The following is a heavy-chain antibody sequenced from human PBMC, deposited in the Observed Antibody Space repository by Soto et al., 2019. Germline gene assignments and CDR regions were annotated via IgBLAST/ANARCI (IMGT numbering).Heavy chain of an antibody. CDR2: IYHSGST. J-gene: IGHJ4*02. Sequence: QVQLQESGPGLVKPSGTLSLTCAVSGGSISSSNWWSWVRQPPGKGLEWIGEIYHSGSTNYNPSLTRLVTISVDKSKNQFSLKLSAVTAADTAVYYCAREEQVRGALVLADWGQGTLVTVSS. CDR3: AREEQVRGALVLAD. D-gene: IGHD3-10*01. V-gene: IGHV4-4*02. CDR1: GGSISSSNW.